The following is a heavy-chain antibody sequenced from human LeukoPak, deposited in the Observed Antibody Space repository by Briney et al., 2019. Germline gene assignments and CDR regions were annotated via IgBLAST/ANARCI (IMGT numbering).Heavy chain of an antibody. CDR3: AKRSENDYGPFDY. Sequence: SETLSLTCTVSGGSMSSYYWSWIRQPPGKGLEWIGYIYYSGSTKYNPSLNSRVTISVDTSKNQFSLKLRSVTAADTALYYCAKRSENDYGPFDYWGQGTLVTVSS. D-gene: IGHD4-17*01. CDR2: IYYSGST. V-gene: IGHV4-59*08. CDR1: GGSMSSYY. J-gene: IGHJ4*02.